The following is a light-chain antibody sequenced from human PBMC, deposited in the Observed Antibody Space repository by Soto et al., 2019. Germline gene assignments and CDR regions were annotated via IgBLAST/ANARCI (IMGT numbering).Light chain of an antibody. CDR3: QQYNSYSWT. J-gene: IGKJ1*01. CDR1: QSISSW. CDR2: DAS. V-gene: IGKV1-5*01. Sequence: DIQMTQSPSTLSASVGDRVTITCRASQSISSWLAWYQQKPGKAPKLLIYDASSLESGVPSRVSGSGSGTEFTLTVSSLQPDDFATYCCQQYNSYSWTFGQGTKLEIK.